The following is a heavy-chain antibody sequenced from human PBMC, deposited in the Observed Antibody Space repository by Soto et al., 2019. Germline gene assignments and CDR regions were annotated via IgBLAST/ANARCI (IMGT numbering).Heavy chain of an antibody. J-gene: IGHJ3*02. Sequence: QLQLQESGSGLVKPSQTLSLTCAVSGGSISSGGYSWSWIRQPPGKGLEWIGYIYHSGSTYYNPSLKPRVTISVDRSKNQFPLKLSSVTAADTAVYYCARAVGRDSSGYYYDAFDIWGQGTMVTVSS. V-gene: IGHV4-30-2*01. CDR1: GGSISSGGYS. D-gene: IGHD3-22*01. CDR2: IYHSGST. CDR3: ARAVGRDSSGYYYDAFDI.